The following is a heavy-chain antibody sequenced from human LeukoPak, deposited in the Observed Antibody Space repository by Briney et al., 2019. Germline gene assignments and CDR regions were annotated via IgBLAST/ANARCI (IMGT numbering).Heavy chain of an antibody. CDR1: GDSIRSYF. Sequence: NASETLSLTCTVSGDSIRSYFWSCIRQPPGKGLEWIGNVYYSGSPHSNPPLENRVTMSVDTSKNQFSLKLTSVSTAETAVYYRADGASLDYWGRGTLSPPPQ. J-gene: IGHJ4*02. V-gene: IGHV4-59*01. CDR3: ADGASLDY. D-gene: IGHD2-2*01. CDR2: VYYSGSP.